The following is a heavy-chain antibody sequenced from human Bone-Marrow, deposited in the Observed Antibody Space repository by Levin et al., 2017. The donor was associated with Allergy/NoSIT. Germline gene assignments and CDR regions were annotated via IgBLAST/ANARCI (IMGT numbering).Heavy chain of an antibody. J-gene: IGHJ1*01. Sequence: SCAASGFTFSSYSMNWVRQAPGKGLEWVSSISSSSSYIYYADSVKGRFTISRDNAKNSLYLQMNSLRAEDTAVYYCARGGSVAGTFQHWGQGTLVTVSS. CDR2: ISSSSSYI. D-gene: IGHD6-19*01. CDR3: ARGGSVAGTFQH. V-gene: IGHV3-21*01. CDR1: GFTFSSYS.